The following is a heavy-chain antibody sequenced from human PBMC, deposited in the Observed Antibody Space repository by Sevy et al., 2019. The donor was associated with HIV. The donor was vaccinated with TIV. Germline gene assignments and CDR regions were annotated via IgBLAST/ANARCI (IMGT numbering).Heavy chain of an antibody. V-gene: IGHV1-2*02. J-gene: IGHJ4*02. CDR2: IYPNGGDT. CDR3: ERGKREEVLLYLDN. D-gene: IGHD3-10*01. Sequence: ASVKVSCKTSGYTFAAYYIHWVRQAPGQGPEWLGWIYPNGGDTTYAQKCQGRVTVIMSTSINTVYMELNRLRSDDTAVYYCERGKREEVLLYLDNWGQGTLVTVSS. CDR1: GYTFAAYY.